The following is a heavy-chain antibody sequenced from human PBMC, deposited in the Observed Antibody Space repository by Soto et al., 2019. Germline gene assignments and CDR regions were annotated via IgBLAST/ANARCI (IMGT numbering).Heavy chain of an antibody. CDR3: ARAERGNSCHDY. D-gene: IGHD6-13*01. CDR1: GFTFKTYD. CDR2: VSGGSKSS. V-gene: IGHV3-23*01. J-gene: IGHJ4*02. Sequence: EVQLLESGGGLVQPGGSLRLSCAASGFTFKTYDMNWVRQAPGKGLEWVSGVSGGSKSSYYADSVKGRFTISRDNSKDTLYLQMNSLRGEDTALYYCARAERGNSCHDYWGQGTLVTVSS.